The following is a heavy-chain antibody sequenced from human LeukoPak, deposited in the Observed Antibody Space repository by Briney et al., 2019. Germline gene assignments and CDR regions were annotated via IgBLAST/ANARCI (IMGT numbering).Heavy chain of an antibody. CDR1: GFTFSSYA. Sequence: PGGSLRLSCAASGFTFSSYAMSWVRQAPGKGLEWVSAISGSGDSTYYADSVKGRFTISRDNSKNTLYLQINSLRAEDTAVYYCAKTFSEYQLLGLEYYYYYMDVWGKGTTATVSS. D-gene: IGHD2-2*01. V-gene: IGHV3-23*01. CDR3: AKTFSEYQLLGLEYYYYYMDV. CDR2: ISGSGDST. J-gene: IGHJ6*03.